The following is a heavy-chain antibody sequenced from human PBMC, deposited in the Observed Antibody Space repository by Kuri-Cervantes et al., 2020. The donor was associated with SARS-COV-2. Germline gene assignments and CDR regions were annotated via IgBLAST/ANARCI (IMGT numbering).Heavy chain of an antibody. Sequence: GESLKISCAASRFKFRKYKMRWVRQAPGKGLEWVANIKQDGSEKYYVDSVKGRFTISRDNAKNSLYLQMNSLRAEDTAVYYCAALLWSAFDIWGQGTMVTVSS. V-gene: IGHV3-7*01. CDR1: RFKFRKYK. J-gene: IGHJ3*02. D-gene: IGHD2/OR15-2a*01. CDR2: IKQDGSEK. CDR3: AALLWSAFDI.